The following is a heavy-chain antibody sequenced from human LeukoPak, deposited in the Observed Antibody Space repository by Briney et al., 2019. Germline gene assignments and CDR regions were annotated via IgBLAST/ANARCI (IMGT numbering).Heavy chain of an antibody. V-gene: IGHV4-59*08. CDR2: ISYSGST. J-gene: IGHJ5*02. D-gene: IGHD2-21*02. Sequence: SETLSLTCIVSGGSISSYYWSWIRQPPGKGLEWIGYISYSGSTNYNPSLKSRITISVDTSKNQFSLKLSSVTAADTAVYYCARSGVTALSWVDPWGQGTLVTVSS. CDR1: GGSISSYY. CDR3: ARSGVTALSWVDP.